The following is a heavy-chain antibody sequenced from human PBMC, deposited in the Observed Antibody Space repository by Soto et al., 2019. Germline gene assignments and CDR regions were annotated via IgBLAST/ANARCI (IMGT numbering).Heavy chain of an antibody. J-gene: IGHJ6*02. CDR2: IYWNDDK. CDR3: AHRSSVAGPYGIDV. V-gene: IGHV2-5*01. Sequence: SGPTLVNPTEPLTLTCTFSGFSLSTNGVGVVWIRQPPGTALEWLALIYWNDDKRYSPSLKSRLTITRDTSKNQVVLTMTNMDPVDTGTYYCAHRSSVAGPYGIDVWGQGTTVTV. CDR1: GFSLSTNGVG. D-gene: IGHD6-19*01.